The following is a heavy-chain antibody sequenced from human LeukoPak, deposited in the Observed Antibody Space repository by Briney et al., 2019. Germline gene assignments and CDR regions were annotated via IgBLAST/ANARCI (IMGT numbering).Heavy chain of an antibody. Sequence: GGSLRLSCAASAFTFSTCSMNWVRQAPGKGLEWVSSISSSSNYIYYADSVRSRFTVSRDNAQNSLYLQMNSLRAEDTAVYYCARSENWGKNFDYWGQGTLVTVSS. CDR1: AFTFSTCS. J-gene: IGHJ4*02. CDR3: ARSENWGKNFDY. V-gene: IGHV3-21*01. CDR2: ISSSSNYI. D-gene: IGHD7-27*01.